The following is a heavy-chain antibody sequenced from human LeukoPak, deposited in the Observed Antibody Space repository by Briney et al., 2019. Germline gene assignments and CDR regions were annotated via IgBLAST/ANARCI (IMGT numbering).Heavy chain of an antibody. CDR3: ARGGHRRYYYTSGSAFDP. J-gene: IGHJ5*02. CDR1: GYTFTNYG. Sequence: ASVKVSCKASGYTFTNYGISWVRQAPGQGLEWMGWIIAYNGNTHYAQNLQGRVTMTTDTSTSTAYMELKSLRSDDTAVYYCARGGHRRYYYTSGSAFDPWGQGTLVTVSS. D-gene: IGHD3-10*01. V-gene: IGHV1-18*01. CDR2: IIAYNGNT.